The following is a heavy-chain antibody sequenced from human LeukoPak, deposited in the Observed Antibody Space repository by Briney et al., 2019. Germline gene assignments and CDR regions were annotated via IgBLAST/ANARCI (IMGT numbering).Heavy chain of an antibody. J-gene: IGHJ4*02. V-gene: IGHV4-61*02. D-gene: IGHD3-16*01. CDR2: IYTSGST. Sequence: PSETLSLTCTVSGGSISSGSYYWSWIRQPAEKGLEWIGRIYTSGSTNYNPSLKSRVTIPVDTSKNQFSLKLSSVTAADTAVYYCAGGGRADDYWGQGTLVTVSS. CDR1: GGSISSGSYY. CDR3: AGGGRADDY.